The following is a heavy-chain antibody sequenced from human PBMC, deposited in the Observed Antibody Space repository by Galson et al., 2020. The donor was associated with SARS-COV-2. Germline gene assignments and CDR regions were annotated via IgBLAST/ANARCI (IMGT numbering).Heavy chain of an antibody. V-gene: IGHV5-51*07. J-gene: IGHJ4*02. CDR1: GYNFPMYW. CDR2: IYPIDSNT. CDR3: ARGGSYSDPFFDF. D-gene: IGHD1-26*01. Sequence: GESLKISCKASGYNFPMYWIAWVHQMPGKGLEWMGIIYPIDSNTRYSQSFQGQVTISADTSISTAYLQWSSLQASDTAVYYCARGGSYSDPFFDFWGQGTLVTVSS.